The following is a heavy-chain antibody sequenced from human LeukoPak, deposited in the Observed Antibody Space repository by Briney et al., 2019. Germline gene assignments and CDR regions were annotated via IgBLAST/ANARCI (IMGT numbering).Heavy chain of an antibody. Sequence: GGSLRLSCAASGFTFSSYWMHWFRQAPGKGLVWVSGINSDGRSTSYADSVKGRFTISRDNAKNTLYLQMSSLRAEDTAVYYCARDGDSSGYPPPTGYWGQGTLVTVSS. CDR2: INSDGRST. CDR3: ARDGDSSGYPPPTGY. V-gene: IGHV3-74*01. CDR1: GFTFSSYW. J-gene: IGHJ4*02. D-gene: IGHD3-22*01.